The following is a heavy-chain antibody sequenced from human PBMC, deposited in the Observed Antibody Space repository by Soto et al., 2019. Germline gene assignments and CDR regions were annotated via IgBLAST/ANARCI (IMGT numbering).Heavy chain of an antibody. D-gene: IGHD4-17*01. J-gene: IGHJ4*02. CDR1: GYTFTSYY. CDR3: AYDYGDYPYWGH. CDR2: INPSGGST. V-gene: IGHV1-46*01. Sequence: ASVKVSCKASGYTFTSYYMHWVRQAPGQGLEWMGIINPSGGSTSYAQKFQGRVTMTRDTSTSTVYMELSSLRAEDTAVYYCAYDYGDYPYWGHWGQGTLVTVSS.